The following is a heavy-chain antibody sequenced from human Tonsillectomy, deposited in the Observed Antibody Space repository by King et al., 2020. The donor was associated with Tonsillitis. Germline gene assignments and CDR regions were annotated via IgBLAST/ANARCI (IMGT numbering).Heavy chain of an antibody. CDR3: ARGKDDGSGSYYTSDWFDP. V-gene: IGHV4-34*01. J-gene: IGHJ5*02. CDR1: GGSFSGYY. CDR2: INHSGST. D-gene: IGHD3-10*01. Sequence: VQLQQWGAGLLKPSETLSLTCAVHGGSFSGYYWSWIRQPPGKGLEWIGEINHSGSTNYNPSLKSRVTVSVDTSKNQFSLKLSSVTAADTAVYYCARGKDDGSGSYYTSDWFDPWGQGTLVTVSS.